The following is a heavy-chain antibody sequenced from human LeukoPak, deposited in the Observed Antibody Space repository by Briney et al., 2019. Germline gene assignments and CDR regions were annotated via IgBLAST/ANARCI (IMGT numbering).Heavy chain of an antibody. Sequence: SETLSLTCSVSGGSISSSAYYWGWIRQPPGKGLEWIGYIHYSGSTNYNPSLKSRVTISVDTSKNQFSLKLSSVTAADTAVYYCARDRYYYDSSGFYYMDVWGKGTTVTVSS. CDR2: IHYSGST. D-gene: IGHD3-22*01. V-gene: IGHV4-61*08. CDR1: GGSISSSAYY. J-gene: IGHJ6*03. CDR3: ARDRYYYDSSGFYYMDV.